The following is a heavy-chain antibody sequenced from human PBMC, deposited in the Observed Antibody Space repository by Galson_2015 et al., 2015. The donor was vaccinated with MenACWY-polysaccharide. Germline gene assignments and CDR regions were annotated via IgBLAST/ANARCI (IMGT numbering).Heavy chain of an antibody. D-gene: IGHD2-15*01. J-gene: IGHJ4*02. CDR2: LYNGDVT. CDR1: GFTVRPYY. CDR3: ARGPRYTDYSGGQSYFDH. Sequence: SLRLSCAVSGFTVRPYYMSWVRQTPAKGLEWVAVLYNGDVTYYADSVKGRFTISRESSKNSLSLPMNSLRAEDTAVYYCARGPRYTDYSGGQSYFDHWGQGTLVAVSS. V-gene: IGHV3-53*01.